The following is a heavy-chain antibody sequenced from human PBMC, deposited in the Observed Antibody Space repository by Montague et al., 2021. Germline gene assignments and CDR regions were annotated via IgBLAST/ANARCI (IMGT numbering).Heavy chain of an antibody. Sequence: RSLSSSASGFPFRSYAMSWVRQSAGKGLEWVSTITASGATTYYEDSVKGRFTISRDNSKNTLYLQMNSLRAEDTAIYFCANARVAVAGAEDYWGQGALVTVSS. CDR2: ITASGATT. CDR3: ANARVAVAGAEDY. V-gene: IGHV3-23*01. D-gene: IGHD6-19*01. CDR1: GFPFRSYA. J-gene: IGHJ4*02.